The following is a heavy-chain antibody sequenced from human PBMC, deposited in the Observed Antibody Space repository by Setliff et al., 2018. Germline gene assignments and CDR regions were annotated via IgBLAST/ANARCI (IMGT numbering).Heavy chain of an antibody. CDR2: IYYSGST. J-gene: IGHJ5*02. CDR1: GGSISSSSYY. Sequence: SETLSLTCTVSGGSISSSSYYWGWIRLPPGKRLEWIGSIYYSGSTYYNPSLKSRVTVSVDTSKNQFSLKLSSVTAADTAVYYCALNPSWFGELFAWFDPWGQGTLVTVSS. V-gene: IGHV4-39*01. D-gene: IGHD3-10*01. CDR3: ALNPSWFGELFAWFDP.